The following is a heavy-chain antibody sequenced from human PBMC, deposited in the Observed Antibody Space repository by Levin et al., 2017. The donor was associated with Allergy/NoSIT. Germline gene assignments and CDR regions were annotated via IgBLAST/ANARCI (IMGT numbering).Heavy chain of an antibody. V-gene: IGHV5-51*01. Sequence: KVSCKGSGYSFTSYWIGWVRQRPGKGLEWMGIIYPGDSDTRYSPSFQGQVTISADKSISTAYLQWSSLKASDTAMYYCARHLAVKGVLDFDYWGQGTLVTVSS. D-gene: IGHD3-10*01. CDR1: GYSFTSYW. J-gene: IGHJ4*02. CDR3: ARHLAVKGVLDFDY. CDR2: IYPGDSDT.